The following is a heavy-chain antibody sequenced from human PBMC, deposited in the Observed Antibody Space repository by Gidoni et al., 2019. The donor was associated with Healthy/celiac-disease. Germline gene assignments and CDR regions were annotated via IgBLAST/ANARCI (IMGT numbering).Heavy chain of an antibody. CDR3: ARGDVVVTASLPRTPYYGMDV. CDR1: GFTFSSYW. J-gene: IGHJ6*02. V-gene: IGHV3-74*01. Sequence: EVQLVESGGGLVQPGGSLRLSCAASGFTFSSYWMHWCRQAPGKGLVWVSRINSDGSSTSYADSVKGRFTISRDNAKNTLYLQMNSLRAEDTAVYYCARGDVVVTASLPRTPYYGMDVWGQGTTVTVSS. D-gene: IGHD2-21*02. CDR2: INSDGSST.